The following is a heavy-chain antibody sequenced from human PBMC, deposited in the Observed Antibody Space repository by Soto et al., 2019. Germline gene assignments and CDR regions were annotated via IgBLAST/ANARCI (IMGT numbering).Heavy chain of an antibody. V-gene: IGHV4-59*01. Sequence: PSETLSLTCTVSGGSISSYYWSWIRQPPGKGLEWIGYIYYSGSTNYNPSLKSRVTISVDTSKNQFSLKLSSVTAADTAVYYCASSGGGSSSYYYYYYGMDVWGQGTTVTVSS. D-gene: IGHD6-6*01. J-gene: IGHJ6*02. CDR1: GGSISSYY. CDR2: IYYSGST. CDR3: ASSGGGSSSYYYYYYGMDV.